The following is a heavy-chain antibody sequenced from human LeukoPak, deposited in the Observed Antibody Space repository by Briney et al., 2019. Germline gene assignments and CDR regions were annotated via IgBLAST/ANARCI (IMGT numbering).Heavy chain of an antibody. D-gene: IGHD6-13*01. Sequence: SLRLSCAASGFTFDDYAMHWVRQAPGKGLEWVSGISRNSGSIGYADSVKGRFTISRDNAKNSLYLQMNSLRAEDTALYYCAKDIRGGAAAGPTYYFDYWGQGTLVTVSS. CDR3: AKDIRGGAAAGPTYYFDY. CDR1: GFTFDDYA. CDR2: ISRNSGSI. V-gene: IGHV3-9*01. J-gene: IGHJ4*02.